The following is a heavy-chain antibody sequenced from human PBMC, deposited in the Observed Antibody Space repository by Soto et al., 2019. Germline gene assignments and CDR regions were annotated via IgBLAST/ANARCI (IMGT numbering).Heavy chain of an antibody. Sequence: SETLSLTCTVSGGSISGYYWSWVRQPPGKGLEWIGYIFHGGSTKYNPSLRGRVTMSVDTSKNQLSLKLTSVTAADTAVYYCARASTFFGPVLSDWGQGSLVTVSS. CDR2: IFHGGST. J-gene: IGHJ4*02. V-gene: IGHV4-59*08. CDR1: GGSISGYY. D-gene: IGHD3-3*01. CDR3: ARASTFFGPVLSD.